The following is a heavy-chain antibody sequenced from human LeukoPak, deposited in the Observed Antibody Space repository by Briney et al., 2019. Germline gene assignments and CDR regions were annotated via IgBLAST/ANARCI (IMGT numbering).Heavy chain of an antibody. CDR2: IRYDGSNK. CDR3: ATQYDSSGYYPFDY. D-gene: IGHD3-22*01. V-gene: IGHV3-30*02. Sequence: PGGSLRLSCAASGFTFSSYGMHWVRQAPGKGLEWVAFIRYDGSNKYYADSVKGRFTISRDNSKNTLYLQMNSLRAEDTAVYYCATQYDSSGYYPFDYWGQGTLVTVSS. J-gene: IGHJ4*02. CDR1: GFTFSSYG.